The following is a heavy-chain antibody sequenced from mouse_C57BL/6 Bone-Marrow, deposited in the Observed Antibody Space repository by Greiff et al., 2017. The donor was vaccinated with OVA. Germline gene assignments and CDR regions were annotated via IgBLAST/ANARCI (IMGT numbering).Heavy chain of an antibody. V-gene: IGHV10-3*01. CDR3: VRGSSSGYGPWFAY. J-gene: IGHJ3*01. D-gene: IGHD3-2*02. CDR2: IRRKSSNYAT. Sequence: EVQLVESGGGLVQPKGSLKLSCAASGFTFNTYAMHWVRQAPGKGLEWVARIRRKSSNYATYYADSVKDRFTISRDDSQSMLYLQMNNLKTEDTAMYYCVRGSSSGYGPWFAYWGQGTLVTVSA. CDR1: GFTFNTYA.